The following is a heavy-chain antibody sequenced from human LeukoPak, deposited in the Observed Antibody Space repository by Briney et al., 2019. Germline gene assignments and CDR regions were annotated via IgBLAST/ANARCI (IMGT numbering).Heavy chain of an antibody. D-gene: IGHD1-1*01. J-gene: IGHJ6*02. Sequence: PGGSLRLSCAASGFTVSRNYMNWVSQAPGKGLEWVSVIYSGGSTYYADSVKGRFTITRDNSKNTVYLQMNSLRAEDTAVYYCARDSETETGWYYYGMDVWGQGTTVTVSS. CDR3: ARDSETETGWYYYGMDV. V-gene: IGHV3-53*01. CDR1: GFTVSRNY. CDR2: IYSGGST.